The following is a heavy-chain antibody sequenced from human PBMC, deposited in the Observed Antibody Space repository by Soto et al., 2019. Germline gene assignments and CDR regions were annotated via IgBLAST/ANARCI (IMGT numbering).Heavy chain of an antibody. CDR3: ARDGGGYSYGPSDY. V-gene: IGHV3-74*01. CDR2: IKQDGSST. Sequence: PGGSLRLSCAASGFTFSSYWMHWVRQAPGKGLEWVSRIKQDGSSTCYADSVKGRFTISRDNSKNTLYLQMNSLRAEDTAVYYCARDGGGYSYGPSDYWGQGTLVTVSS. J-gene: IGHJ4*02. D-gene: IGHD5-18*01. CDR1: GFTFSSYW.